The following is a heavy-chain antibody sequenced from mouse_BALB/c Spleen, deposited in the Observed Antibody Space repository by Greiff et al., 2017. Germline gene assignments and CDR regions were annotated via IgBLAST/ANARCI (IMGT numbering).Heavy chain of an antibody. D-gene: IGHD4-1*01. CDR3: ARVGNHYAMDY. CDR2: ISYDGSN. CDR1: GYSITSGYY. J-gene: IGHJ4*01. V-gene: IGHV3-6*02. Sequence: DVQLQESGPGLVKPSQSLSLTCSVTGYSITSGYYWNWIRQFPGNKLEWMGYISYDGSNNYNPSLKNRISITRDTSKNQFFLKLNSVTTEDTATYYCARVGNHYAMDYWGQGTSVTVSS.